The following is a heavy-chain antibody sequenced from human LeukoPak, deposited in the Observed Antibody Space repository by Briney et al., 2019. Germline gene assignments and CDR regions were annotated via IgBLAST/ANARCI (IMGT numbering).Heavy chain of an antibody. CDR3: VRGPGRGYDLEP. CDR1: AGSICNSY. V-gene: IGHV4-4*08. CDR2: ISTGGDI. J-gene: IGHJ5*02. Sequence: PSETLSLTCAVSAGSICNSYCSWARQPPGKGLEFIGYISTGGDINYNPSLRSRATMSINPSNNQLSPTLTSVTTADTAVYFCVRGPGRGYDLEPWGQGSLVTVSS. D-gene: IGHD3-22*01.